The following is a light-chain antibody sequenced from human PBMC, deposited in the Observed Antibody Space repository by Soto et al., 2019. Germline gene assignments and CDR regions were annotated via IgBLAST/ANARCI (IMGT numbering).Light chain of an antibody. V-gene: IGKV1-33*01. Sequence: DIQMTQSPSSLSASVGDRVTITCQASQDISNYFNWYQQKPGKAPKLLIYDASNLLTGVPSRFTGSRSWTDFTFTISSLQPEDIATYYCQQYDNLAYTFGQGTKQEIK. CDR2: DAS. CDR1: QDISNY. CDR3: QQYDNLAYT. J-gene: IGKJ2*01.